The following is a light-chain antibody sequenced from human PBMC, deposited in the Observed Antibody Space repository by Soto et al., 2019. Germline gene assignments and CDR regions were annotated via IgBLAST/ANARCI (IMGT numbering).Light chain of an antibody. Sequence: ILMTQSPATLSVSPGERATLSCRASQSVNYNLAWYQQKPGQAPRLLIFGASARATGTPARFSGSGFGTEFTLTISSLQSEDFAVYYCQQYTNWPVMYTFGKGTK. V-gene: IGKV3-15*01. CDR3: QQYTNWPVMYT. CDR2: GAS. J-gene: IGKJ2*01. CDR1: QSVNYN.